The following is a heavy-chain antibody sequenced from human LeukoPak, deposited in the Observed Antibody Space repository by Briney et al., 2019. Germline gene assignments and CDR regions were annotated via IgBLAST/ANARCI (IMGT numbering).Heavy chain of an antibody. J-gene: IGHJ3*02. CDR1: GFTFSSYA. V-gene: IGHV3-23*01. CDR3: AKNRRRIGFGDAFDI. CDR2: ISGSGGST. Sequence: GGSLRLSCAASGFTFSSYAMSWVRQAPGKGLGWVSAISGSGGSTYYADSVRGRFTISRDNSKNTLYLQMNSLRAEDTAVYYCAKNRRRIGFGDAFDIWGQGTMVTVSS. D-gene: IGHD3-16*01.